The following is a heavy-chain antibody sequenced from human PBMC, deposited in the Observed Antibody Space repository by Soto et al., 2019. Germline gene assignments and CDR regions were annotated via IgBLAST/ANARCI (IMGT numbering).Heavy chain of an antibody. Sequence: GESLKISCKGSGYSFTSYWIGWVRQMPGKGLEWMGIIYPGDSDTRYSPTFQGQVTISADKSISTAYLQWSSLKSSDTAMYYCARTVGATTNAFDIWGQGTMVTVSS. CDR3: ARTVGATTNAFDI. V-gene: IGHV5-51*01. CDR1: GYSFTSYW. CDR2: IYPGDSDT. D-gene: IGHD1-26*01. J-gene: IGHJ3*02.